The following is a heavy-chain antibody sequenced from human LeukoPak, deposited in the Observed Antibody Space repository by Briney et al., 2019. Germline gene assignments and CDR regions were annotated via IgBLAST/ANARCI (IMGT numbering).Heavy chain of an antibody. V-gene: IGHV3-23*01. CDR1: GFTLSTYA. Sequence: PGGSLRLSCAASGFTLSTYAMSWVRQAPGKGLEWVSAISVSGNNTFYSDSVKGRFTVSRDNAKNTLYLQMNSLRAEDTAVYYCVRDPWRSGSTPWGQGTLVTVSS. D-gene: IGHD1-1*01. CDR3: VRDPWRSGSTP. CDR2: ISVSGNNT. J-gene: IGHJ5*02.